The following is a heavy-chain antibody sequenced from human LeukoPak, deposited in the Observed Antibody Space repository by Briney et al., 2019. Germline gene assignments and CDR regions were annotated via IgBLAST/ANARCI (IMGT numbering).Heavy chain of an antibody. V-gene: IGHV4-59*08. CDR3: ARYCSTTTCYSPWFDP. CDR2: IFYTGST. Sequence: SETLSLTCTVSGGSISNYYWTWIRQPPGKGLELIGYIFYTGSTTYNPSLNSRVTISVDTSKNQFSLKLGSVTAADTAVYYCARYCSTTTCYSPWFDPWGQGTLVTVSS. D-gene: IGHD2-2*01. J-gene: IGHJ5*02. CDR1: GGSISNYY.